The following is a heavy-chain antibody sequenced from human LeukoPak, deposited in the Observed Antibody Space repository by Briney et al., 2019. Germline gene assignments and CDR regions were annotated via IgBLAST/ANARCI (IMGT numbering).Heavy chain of an antibody. Sequence: SETLSLTCAIYSGSLSSYYWSWIRQPPGKGLEWIGEINHSGSTNYNPSLKSRVAISVDTSKNQFSLKLSSVTAADTAVYYCARGRWYQDYWGQGTLVTVSS. CDR2: INHSGST. D-gene: IGHD4-23*01. J-gene: IGHJ4*02. V-gene: IGHV4-34*01. CDR1: SGSLSSYY. CDR3: ARGRWYQDY.